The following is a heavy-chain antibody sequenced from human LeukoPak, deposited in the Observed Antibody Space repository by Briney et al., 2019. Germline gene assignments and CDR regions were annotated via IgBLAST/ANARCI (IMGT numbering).Heavy chain of an antibody. CDR1: GFTFSNYA. CDR2: ISSSGSNT. V-gene: IGHV3-23*01. CDR3: AKDGHYDSSGFTLQY. J-gene: IGHJ1*01. D-gene: IGHD3-22*01. Sequence: GGSLRLSCAASGFTFSNYAITWVRQAPGKGLEWVSTISSSGSNTYYADSVKGRFTISRDNSKNTLYLQMNSLRAEGTAVYYCAKDGHYDSSGFTLQYWGQGTLVTVSS.